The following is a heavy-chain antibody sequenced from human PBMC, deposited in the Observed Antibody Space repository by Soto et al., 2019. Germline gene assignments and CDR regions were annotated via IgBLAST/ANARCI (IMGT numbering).Heavy chain of an antibody. D-gene: IGHD2-2*01. CDR2: INHSGST. CDR1: GGSFSGYY. V-gene: IGHV4-34*01. Sequence: QVQLQQWGAGLLKPSETLSLTCAVYGGSFSGYYWSWIRQPPGKGLEWIGEINHSGSTNYNPSLKSRVTISVDTSKNQFSLKLSSVTAADTAVYYCARGSPHWVVVVPAAMRGRTNYFDYWGQGTLVTVSS. CDR3: ARGSPHWVVVVPAAMRGRTNYFDY. J-gene: IGHJ4*02.